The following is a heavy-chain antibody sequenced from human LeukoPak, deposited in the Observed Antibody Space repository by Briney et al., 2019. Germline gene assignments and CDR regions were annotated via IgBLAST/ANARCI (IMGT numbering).Heavy chain of an antibody. CDR3: ARLAYDSSGYSFDY. CDR2: INHSGST. J-gene: IGHJ4*02. CDR1: GGSFSGYY. Sequence: MSSETLSLTCAVYGGSFSGYYWSWIRQPPGKGLEWIGEINHSGSTNYNPSLKSRVTISVDTSKNHFSLKLSSVTAADTAVYYCARLAYDSSGYSFDYWGQGTLVTVSS. D-gene: IGHD3-22*01. V-gene: IGHV4-34*01.